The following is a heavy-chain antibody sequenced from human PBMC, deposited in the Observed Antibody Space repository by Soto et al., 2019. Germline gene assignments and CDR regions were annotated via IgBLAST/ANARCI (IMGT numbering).Heavy chain of an antibody. Sequence: QVQLQQSGPGLVKPSQTLSLTCAISGDSVSSNRATWNWIRQSPSRGLEWLGRTYYRSEWYNDXAESVEGRITXXPXTFXNQFSLQLNSVTPEGTAVYYCARALPSRPLHGFDYWGQGTLVTASS. CDR3: ARALPSRPLHGFDY. V-gene: IGHV6-1*01. CDR2: TYYRSEWYN. J-gene: IGHJ4*02. CDR1: GDSVSSNRAT.